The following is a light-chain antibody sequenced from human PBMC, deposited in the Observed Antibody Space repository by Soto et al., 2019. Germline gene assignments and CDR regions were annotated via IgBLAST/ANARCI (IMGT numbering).Light chain of an antibody. J-gene: IGKJ1*01. V-gene: IGKV1-27*01. CDR1: QGISNY. CDR3: QKYNSAPWT. CDR2: AAS. Sequence: DIQMTQSPSSLSASIGDRITITCRASQGISNYLAWYQQKPGKVPKLLIYAASTLQSGVRSRFSGSGSGTCFTVTISSLQPEDVATSYCQKYNSAPWTFGQGTTVEIK.